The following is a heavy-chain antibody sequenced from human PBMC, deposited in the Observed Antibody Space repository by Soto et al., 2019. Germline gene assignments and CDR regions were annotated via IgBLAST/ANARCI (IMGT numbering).Heavy chain of an antibody. CDR1: GFTFDDYG. J-gene: IGHJ5*02. CDR3: AREYGSGSSPPWFDP. Sequence: EVQLVESGGGVVWPGGSLRLSCEASGFTFDDYGMSWVRQVPGKGLEWVSGSNSNGDKTGYADSVKGRFTISRDNAKNSLYLQMNSLRVEDTALYHCAREYGSGSSPPWFDPWGQGTLVTVSS. D-gene: IGHD3-10*01. V-gene: IGHV3-20*01. CDR2: SNSNGDKT.